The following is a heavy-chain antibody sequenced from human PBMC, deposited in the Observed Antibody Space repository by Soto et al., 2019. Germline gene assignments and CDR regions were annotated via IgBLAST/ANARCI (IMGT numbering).Heavy chain of an antibody. J-gene: IGHJ6*03. CDR1: GGSFSGYY. V-gene: IGHV4-34*01. D-gene: IGHD6-19*01. CDR2: INHSGST. Sequence: PSETLSLTCAVYGGSFSGYYWSWIRQPPGKGLEWIGEINHSGSTNYNPSLKSRVTISVDTSKNQFSLKLSTVTAADTAVNYCASGSDGSRAVAGTSAYYYYYMDVWGKGTTVTVSS. CDR3: ASGSDGSRAVAGTSAYYYYYMDV.